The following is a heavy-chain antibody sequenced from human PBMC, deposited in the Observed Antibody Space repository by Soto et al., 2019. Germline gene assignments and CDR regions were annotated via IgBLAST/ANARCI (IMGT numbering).Heavy chain of an antibody. J-gene: IGHJ4*02. CDR2: IYYSGGT. V-gene: IGHV4-59*08. Sequence: QVQLQESGPGLVKPSETLSLTCTVSGGSISSYYWSWNRQPPGKGLEWIGYIYYSGGTNYNPSLKSRVTISVDSSKNHFSLKLSSVTAADTAVYYCARRYGGNLDYWGQGTLVTVSS. CDR3: ARRYGGNLDY. D-gene: IGHD1-26*01. CDR1: GGSISSYY.